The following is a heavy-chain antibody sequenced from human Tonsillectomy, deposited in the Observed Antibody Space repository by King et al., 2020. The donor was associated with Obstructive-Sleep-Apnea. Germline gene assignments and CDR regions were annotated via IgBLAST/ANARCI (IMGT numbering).Heavy chain of an antibody. D-gene: IGHD5-12*01. J-gene: IGHJ4*02. CDR3: ARDLDSGYEAC. Sequence: VQLVESGGGVVQPGRSLRLSCAASGFTFSSYGMHWVRQAPGKGLQWVAVVWSDGSNKYYTDSVRGRFTISRDNSKNTLYLQMNSLRVDDTAVYYCARDLDSGYEACWGQGTLVTVTS. V-gene: IGHV3-33*01. CDR1: GFTFSSYG. CDR2: VWSDGSNK.